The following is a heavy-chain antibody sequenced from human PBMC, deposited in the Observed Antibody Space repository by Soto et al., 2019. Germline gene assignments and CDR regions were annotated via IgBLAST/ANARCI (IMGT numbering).Heavy chain of an antibody. CDR3: VRDNSGFDY. CDR1: GYTFTNNY. J-gene: IGHJ4*02. CDR2: IYPNGGTT. V-gene: IGHV1-46*03. Sequence: QVQLVQSGTEVKKPGASVKLSCKTSGYTFTNNYMHWVRQAPGQGLEWMGMIYPNGGTTDYAQKXQXXXTXASDTSTTTVYMELSSLTADDRAVYYCVRDNSGFDYWGQGTVVTVSS. D-gene: IGHD6-13*01.